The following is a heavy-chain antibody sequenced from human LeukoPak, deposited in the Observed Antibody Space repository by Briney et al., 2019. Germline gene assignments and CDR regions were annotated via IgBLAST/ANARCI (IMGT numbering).Heavy chain of an antibody. Sequence: SETLSLTCTVSGVSISSSSYYWGWIRQPPGKRLEWIGSIYYSGSTYYNPSLKSRVTISVDTSKNQFSLKLSSVTAADTAVYYCARSFSGYSYGSFDYWGQGTLVTVSS. CDR1: GVSISSSSYY. CDR3: ARSFSGYSYGSFDY. V-gene: IGHV4-39*01. J-gene: IGHJ4*02. CDR2: IYYSGST. D-gene: IGHD5-18*01.